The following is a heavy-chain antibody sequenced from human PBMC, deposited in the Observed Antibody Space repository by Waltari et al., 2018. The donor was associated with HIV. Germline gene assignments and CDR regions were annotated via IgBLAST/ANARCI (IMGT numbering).Heavy chain of an antibody. J-gene: IGHJ4*02. CDR2: ISGSGGST. V-gene: IGHV3-23*01. CDR1: GFTFSSYA. CDR3: AKDLLGAAAATDPYYFDY. Sequence: EVQLLESGGGLVQPGGSLRLSCAASGFTFSSYAMSWVRQAPGQGLEWVSAISGSGGSTYYADSVKGRFTISRDNSKNTLYLQMNSLRAEDTAVYYCAKDLLGAAAATDPYYFDYWGQGTLVTVSS. D-gene: IGHD6-13*01.